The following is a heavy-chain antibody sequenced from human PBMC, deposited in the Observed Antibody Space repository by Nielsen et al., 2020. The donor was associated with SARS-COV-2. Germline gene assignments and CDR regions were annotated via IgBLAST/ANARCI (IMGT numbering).Heavy chain of an antibody. CDR3: AKEEYSSPSYGMDV. CDR2: ISYDGSNK. V-gene: IGHV3-30-3*02. J-gene: IGHJ6*02. D-gene: IGHD2-15*01. Sequence: VRQAPGKGLEWVAVISYDGSNKYYADSVKGRFTISRDNSKNTLYVQMNSLRAEDTAVYYCAKEEYSSPSYGMDVWGQGTTVTVSS.